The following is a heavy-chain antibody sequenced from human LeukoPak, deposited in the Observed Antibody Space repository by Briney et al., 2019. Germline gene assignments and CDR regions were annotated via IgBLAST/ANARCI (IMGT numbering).Heavy chain of an antibody. CDR1: GFTFSSYS. J-gene: IGHJ6*02. CDR2: ICSSSSYI. CDR3: ARLTGYSSSSGYYYGMDL. D-gene: IGHD6-6*01. V-gene: IGHV3-21*01. Sequence: GGSLRLSCAASGFTFSSYSMSWVRQAPGKGLEWVSSICSSSSYIYYADSVKGRFTISRDNAKNSLYLQMNSLRAEDTAVYYCARLTGYSSSSGYYYGMDLWGQGTTVTVSS.